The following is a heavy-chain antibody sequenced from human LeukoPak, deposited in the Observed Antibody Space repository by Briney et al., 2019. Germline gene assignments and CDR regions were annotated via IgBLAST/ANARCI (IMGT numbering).Heavy chain of an antibody. V-gene: IGHV1-69*05. CDR1: GGTFSSYA. CDR3: ARVFGYGDYVGWYFDL. Sequence: SVKVSCKASGGTFSSYAISWVRQAPGQGLEWMGRIIPIFGTANYAQKFQGRVTITTDESTSTAYMELSSLRSEDTAVYYCARVFGYGDYVGWYFDLWGRGTLVTVSS. J-gene: IGHJ2*01. D-gene: IGHD4-17*01. CDR2: IIPIFGTA.